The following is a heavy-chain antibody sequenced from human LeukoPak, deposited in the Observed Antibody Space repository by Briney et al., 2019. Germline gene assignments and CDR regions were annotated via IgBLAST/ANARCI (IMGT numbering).Heavy chain of an antibody. D-gene: IGHD3-10*01. V-gene: IGHV4-59*01. Sequence: GSLRLSCAASGFTFSSYGMSWVRQAPGKGLEWIGYISYRGSTNYNPSLKSRVTISLDKSKNQFSLKLSSVTAADTAVYYCARDRWFGESHYFDYWGQGTLVTVSS. CDR1: GFTFSSYG. CDR3: ARDRWFGESHYFDY. J-gene: IGHJ4*02. CDR2: ISYRGST.